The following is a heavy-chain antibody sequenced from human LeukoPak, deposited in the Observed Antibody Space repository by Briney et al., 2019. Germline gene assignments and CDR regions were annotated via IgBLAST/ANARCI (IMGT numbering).Heavy chain of an antibody. V-gene: IGHV3-7*01. CDR3: ARDQADSSGYYYLDAFDI. CDR1: GFTFSSYW. CDR2: IKQDGSEK. Sequence: GGSLRLSCAASGFTFSSYWMSWVRQAPGKGLEWVANIKQDGSEKYYVDSVKGRFTISRDNAKNSLYLQMNSLRAEDTAVYYCARDQADSSGYYYLDAFDIWGQGTMVTVSS. D-gene: IGHD3-22*01. J-gene: IGHJ3*02.